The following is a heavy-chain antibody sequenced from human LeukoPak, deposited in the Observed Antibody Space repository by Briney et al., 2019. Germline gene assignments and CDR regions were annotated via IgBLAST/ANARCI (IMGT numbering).Heavy chain of an antibody. CDR3: AGAPRAGIVGALGTGVYFDY. CDR2: INPNSGGT. D-gene: IGHD1-26*01. V-gene: IGHV1-2*02. CDR1: GYTFTGYY. J-gene: IGHJ4*02. Sequence: ASVKVSCKASGYTFTGYYMHWVRQAPGQGLEWMGWINPNSGGTNYAQKFQGRVTMTRDTSISTAYMELSRLRSDDTAVYYCAGAPRAGIVGALGTGVYFDYWGQGTLVTVSS.